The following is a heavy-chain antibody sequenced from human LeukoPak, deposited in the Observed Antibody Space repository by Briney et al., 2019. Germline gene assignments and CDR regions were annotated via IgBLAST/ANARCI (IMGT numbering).Heavy chain of an antibody. CDR2: ISSSSSYI. V-gene: IGHV3-21*01. J-gene: IGHJ4*02. D-gene: IGHD6-19*01. CDR3: ARDDSRWLDKSENFDY. CDR1: GFTFSTYA. Sequence: PGGSLRLSCAASGFTFSTYAMSWVRQAPGKGLEWVSSISSSSSYIYYADSVKGRFTISRDNAKNSLYLQMNSLRAEGTAVYYCARDDSRWLDKSENFDYWGQGTLVTVSS.